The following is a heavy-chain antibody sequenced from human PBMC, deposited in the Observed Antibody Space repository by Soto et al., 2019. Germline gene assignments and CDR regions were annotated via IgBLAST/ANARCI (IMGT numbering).Heavy chain of an antibody. CDR2: IIPIFGTA. J-gene: IGHJ4*02. CDR3: ARGWGYDSTDYYYAY. CDR1: GGSFNRHT. D-gene: IGHD3-22*01. Sequence: QVQLVQSGAEVRKPGSSVRVSCKASGGSFNRHTISWVRQAPGQGLEWMGGIIPIFGTANHAQKFQSRVTIIADESTSTAYMELSSLSSDDTAIYYCARGWGYDSTDYYYAYWGQGTLVIVSS. V-gene: IGHV1-69*01.